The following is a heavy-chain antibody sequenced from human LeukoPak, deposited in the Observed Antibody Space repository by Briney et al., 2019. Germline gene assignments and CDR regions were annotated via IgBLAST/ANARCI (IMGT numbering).Heavy chain of an antibody. Sequence: SETLSLTCTVSGGSISSSSYYWGWIRQPPGKGLEWIGSIYYSGGTYYNPSLKSRVTISVDTSKNQFSLKLNSVTAADTAVYYCGRRQTVLLWFGESGPIDYWGQGTLVTVSS. V-gene: IGHV4-39*01. CDR2: IYYSGGT. D-gene: IGHD3-10*01. J-gene: IGHJ4*02. CDR1: GGSISSSSYY. CDR3: GRRQTVLLWFGESGPIDY.